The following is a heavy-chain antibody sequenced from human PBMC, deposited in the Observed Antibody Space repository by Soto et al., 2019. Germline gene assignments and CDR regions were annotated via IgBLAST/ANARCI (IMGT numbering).Heavy chain of an antibody. D-gene: IGHD2-2*02. CDR3: VRDHCSTATCYTVRFDP. CDR1: GFSFSGSA. Sequence: PVGSLRLSCAASGFSFSGSAMHWVREGPWKVLVWVARINSDGSITNSANSVKGRFTISRDNAKNTLYLQMNSLRAEDTAVYYCVRDHCSTATCYTVRFDPWGQATQVTASS. V-gene: IGHV3-74*01. J-gene: IGHJ5*02. CDR2: INSDGSIT.